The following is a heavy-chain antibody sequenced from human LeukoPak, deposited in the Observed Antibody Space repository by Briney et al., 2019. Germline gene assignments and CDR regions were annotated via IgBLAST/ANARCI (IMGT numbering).Heavy chain of an antibody. J-gene: IGHJ5*02. D-gene: IGHD3-22*01. CDR2: IYYSGST. CDR1: GVSISSYY. Sequence: SETLSLTCSVSGVSISSYYWRWIRQPPPRGLEWVGYIYYSGSTNYNPSLKGQVTISVDTSKIQFSVKLSSVNAADPAVYYWARAGTYYYDSSCYYYVGGWFDPWGQGTLVTVSS. CDR3: ARAGTYYYDSSCYYYVGGWFDP. V-gene: IGHV4-59*01.